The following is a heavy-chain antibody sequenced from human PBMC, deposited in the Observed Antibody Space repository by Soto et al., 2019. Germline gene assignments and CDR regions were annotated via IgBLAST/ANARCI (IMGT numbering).Heavy chain of an antibody. CDR1: GYTFTSYD. V-gene: IGHV1-8*01. CDR3: ARGGLNNPGPLLDYYYGMDV. Sequence: ASVKVSCKASGYTFTSYDINWVRQATGQGLEWMGWMNPNSSNTGYARKFQGRVTMTRDTSASTAYMELSSLRSEDTAVYYCARGGLNNPGPLLDYYYGMDVWGQGTTVTVSS. J-gene: IGHJ6*02. CDR2: MNPNSSNT.